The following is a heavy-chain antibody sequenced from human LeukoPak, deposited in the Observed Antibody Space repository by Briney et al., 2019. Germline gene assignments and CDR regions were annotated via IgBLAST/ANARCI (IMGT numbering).Heavy chain of an antibody. CDR3: AEDQGISSSSSFPLDY. D-gene: IGHD6-6*01. Sequence: KPGGSLRLSCAASGFTFDDYTMNWVRQVPGKGLEWVSLITWDGGRTFYADSVKGRFTISRDNSKNSLYLQMNSLGTEDTAFYYCAEDQGISSSSSFPLDYWGQGTLVTVSS. J-gene: IGHJ4*02. CDR1: GFTFDDYT. V-gene: IGHV3-43*01. CDR2: ITWDGGRT.